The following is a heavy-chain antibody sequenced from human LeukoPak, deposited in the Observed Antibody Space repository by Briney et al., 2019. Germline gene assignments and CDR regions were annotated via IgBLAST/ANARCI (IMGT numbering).Heavy chain of an antibody. J-gene: IGHJ5*02. CDR2: IYSGGST. CDR1: GFTVSSNY. CDR3: ARVRGYSYGNNWFDP. V-gene: IGHV3-53*01. D-gene: IGHD5-18*01. Sequence: PGGSLRLSCAASGFTVSSNYMSWVRQAPGKGLEWVSVIYSGGSTYYADSVKGRFTISRDNSKNTLYLQMNSLRAEDTAAYYRARVRGYSYGNNWFDPWGQGTLVTVSS.